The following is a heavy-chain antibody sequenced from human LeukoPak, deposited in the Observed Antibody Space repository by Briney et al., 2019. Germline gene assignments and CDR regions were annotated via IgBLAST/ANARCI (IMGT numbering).Heavy chain of an antibody. D-gene: IGHD3-10*01. V-gene: IGHV4-30-2*01. CDR2: IYHSGST. J-gene: IGHJ4*02. CDR3: ARAGSGSGSYTPLLDY. CDR1: GGSISSGGYS. Sequence: PSETLSLTCAVSGGSISSGGYSWSWIRQPPGKGLEWIGYIYHSGSTYYNPSLKSRVTISVDRSKNQFSLKLSSVTAADTAVYHCARAGSGSGSYTPLLDYWGQGTLVTVSS.